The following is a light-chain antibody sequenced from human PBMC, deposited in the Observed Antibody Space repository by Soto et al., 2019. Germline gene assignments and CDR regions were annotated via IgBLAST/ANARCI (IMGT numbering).Light chain of an antibody. V-gene: IGLV2-14*01. CDR1: SSDVGGYNY. CDR3: SSYTSSSSLV. J-gene: IGLJ3*02. Sequence: QSVLTQPASVSESPGQSIAISCTGTSSDVGGYNYVSWYQQHPGKAPKLMIYEVNNRPSGVSDRFSGSKSGNTASLTISGLQAEDEADYYCSSYTSSSSLVFGGGTKLTVL. CDR2: EVN.